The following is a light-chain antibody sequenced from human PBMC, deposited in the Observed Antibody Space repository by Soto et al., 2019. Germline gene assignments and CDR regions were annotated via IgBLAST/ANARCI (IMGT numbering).Light chain of an antibody. J-gene: IGKJ1*01. V-gene: IGKV3-15*01. Sequence: EKVMTQSPATLSVSPGERATLSCRASQSVRSNLAWYQQKPGQPPRLLIYDASTRATGIPSRFSGSGSGTEFTLTISSLKSEDFEVYYCQQYDNWPRTLGQGTKADIK. CDR3: QQYDNWPRT. CDR2: DAS. CDR1: QSVRSN.